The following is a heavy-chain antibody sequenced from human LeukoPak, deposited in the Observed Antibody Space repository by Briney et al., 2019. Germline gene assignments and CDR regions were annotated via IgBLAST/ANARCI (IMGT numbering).Heavy chain of an antibody. Sequence: GGSLRLSCAASGFTISSYALSWVRQAPGKGLEWVSAISGSGGSTYNPYSVKGLFTISRDNSKITLYLPTNSLRAEATDVYSCATEPSGSGYDQLFDYWGQGHLVTVSS. CDR1: GFTISSYA. CDR2: ISGSGGST. J-gene: IGHJ4*02. V-gene: IGHV3-23*01. D-gene: IGHD5-12*01. CDR3: ATEPSGSGYDQLFDY.